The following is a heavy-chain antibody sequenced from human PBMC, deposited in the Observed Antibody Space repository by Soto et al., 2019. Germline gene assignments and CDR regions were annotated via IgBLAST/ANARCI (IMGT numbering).Heavy chain of an antibody. J-gene: IGHJ6*01. Sequence: EVQLVESGGGLVKPGGSLRLSCAASGFTFSTYSMNWVRQAPGKGLEWVSSIISSTSYIYYADSVKGRFTISRDNAKNTLYLQMNSLRAEDTAVYYCARYDSSGYYWPYYYGGMDVWGQGNTVTVSS. CDR1: GFTFSTYS. V-gene: IGHV3-21*01. D-gene: IGHD3-22*01. CDR3: ARYDSSGYYWPYYYGGMDV. CDR2: IISSTSYI.